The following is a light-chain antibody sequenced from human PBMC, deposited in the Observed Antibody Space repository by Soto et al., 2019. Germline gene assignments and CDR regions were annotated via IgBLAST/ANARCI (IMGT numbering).Light chain of an antibody. CDR1: QGISSW. CDR2: AAS. CDR3: RHYNTLPFA. Sequence: DIQMTQSPSSLSASVGDRVTITCRASQGISSWLAWYQQKPEKAPKSLICAASSLQTGVPSGCSGSRSGTDFTLTISSLQPEDFGTYYCRHYNTLPFAFGPGTKVDI. J-gene: IGKJ3*01. V-gene: IGKV1D-16*01.